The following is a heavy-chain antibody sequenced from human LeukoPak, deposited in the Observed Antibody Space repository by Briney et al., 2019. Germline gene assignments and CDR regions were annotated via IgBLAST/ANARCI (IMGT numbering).Heavy chain of an antibody. V-gene: IGHV3-23*01. D-gene: IGHD3-10*01. J-gene: IGHJ5*02. CDR3: AKDPSGSGRNNWFDP. CDR2: ISGSGGST. Sequence: PGGSLRLSCAASGFTFSSYAMSWVRQAPGKGLEWVSAISGSGGSTYYADSVKGRFTISRDNSKNTLYLQISSLRAEDTAVSYGAKDPSGSGRNNWFDPWGQGALVTVSS. CDR1: GFTFSSYA.